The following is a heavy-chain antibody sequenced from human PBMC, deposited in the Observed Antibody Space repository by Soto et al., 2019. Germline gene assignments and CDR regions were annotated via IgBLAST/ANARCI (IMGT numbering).Heavy chain of an antibody. D-gene: IGHD3-10*01. J-gene: IGHJ5*02. CDR3: ARTDPRGWGFDP. Sequence: QVQLVQSGAEVKKPGASVKVSCKTSGYSFTTYLITWVRQAPGQGLEWMGWISTYNGDTNYAQKLQGRVTMTTDTSTSTAYRERRSLRSDDTAVYYCARTDPRGWGFDPWGQGTLVTVSS. CDR2: ISTYNGDT. V-gene: IGHV1-18*01. CDR1: GYSFTTYL.